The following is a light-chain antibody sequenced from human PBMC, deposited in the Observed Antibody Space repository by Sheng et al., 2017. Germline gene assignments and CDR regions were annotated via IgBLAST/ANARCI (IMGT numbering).Light chain of an antibody. CDR2: EVS. CDR1: SSDLDVYDY. V-gene: IGLV2-8*01. CDR3: SSYAGSKFWV. J-gene: IGLJ3*02. Sequence: QSALTQPASVSESPGQSITISCTGTSSDLDVYDYVSWYQQHPGKVPRLMIYEVSKRPSGVPDRFSGSRSGNTASLTVSGLQAEDEADYYCSSYAGSKFWVFGGGTKLTVL.